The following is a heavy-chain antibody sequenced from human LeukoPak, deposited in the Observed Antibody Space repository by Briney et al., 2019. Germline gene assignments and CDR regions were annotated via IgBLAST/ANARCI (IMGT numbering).Heavy chain of an antibody. CDR2: IIPIFGTA. CDR1: GGTFSSYA. Sequence: EASVKVSCKASGGTFSSYAISWVRQAPGQGLEWMGGIIPIFGTANYAQKFQGRVTITADESTSIAYMELSSLRSEDTAVYYCASPKIVGATYFDYWGQGTLVTVSS. CDR3: ASPKIVGATYFDY. J-gene: IGHJ4*02. D-gene: IGHD1-26*01. V-gene: IGHV1-69*13.